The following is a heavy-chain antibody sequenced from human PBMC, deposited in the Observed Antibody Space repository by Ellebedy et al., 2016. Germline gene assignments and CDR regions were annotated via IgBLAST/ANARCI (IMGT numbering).Heavy chain of an antibody. D-gene: IGHD5-18*01. CDR1: GFTFSSYA. CDR3: ARAPSGYSYGYGVDY. Sequence: GESLKISCAASGFTFSSYAMHWVRQAPGKGLEWVAVISYDGSNKYYADSVKGRFTISRDNSKNTLYLQMNSLRAEDTAVYYCARAPSGYSYGYGVDYWGQGTLVTVSS. CDR2: ISYDGSNK. V-gene: IGHV3-30-3*01. J-gene: IGHJ4*02.